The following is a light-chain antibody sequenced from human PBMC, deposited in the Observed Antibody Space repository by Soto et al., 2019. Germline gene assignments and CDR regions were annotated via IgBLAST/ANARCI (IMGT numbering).Light chain of an antibody. CDR1: HSINDW. CDR2: DAS. Sequence: DNPLTQSPSSLSASVGDRVTITCRARHSINDWLAWYQQKPGKALKLLIYDASSLESRVPSMFSGGGSGTEFSLVINGLEPEDFATCYCQQYHGFWFGQGTKVDIK. CDR3: QQYHGFW. V-gene: IGKV1-5*01. J-gene: IGKJ1*01.